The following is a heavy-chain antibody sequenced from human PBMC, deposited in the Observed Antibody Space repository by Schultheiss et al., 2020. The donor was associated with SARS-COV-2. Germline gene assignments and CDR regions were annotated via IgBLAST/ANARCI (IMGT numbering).Heavy chain of an antibody. D-gene: IGHD4-11*01. CDR3: ARGRGSNYINDY. J-gene: IGHJ4*02. Sequence: ASVKVSCKASGYTFTSYDINWVRQATGQGLEWMGWMNPNSGNTGYAQKFQGRVTMTRNTSISTAYMELSSLRSEDTAVYYCARGRGSNYINDYWGQGTLVTVSS. CDR1: GYTFTSYD. CDR2: MNPNSGNT. V-gene: IGHV1-8*01.